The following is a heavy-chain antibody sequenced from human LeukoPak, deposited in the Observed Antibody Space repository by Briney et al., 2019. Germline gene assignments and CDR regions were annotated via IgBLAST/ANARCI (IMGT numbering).Heavy chain of an antibody. Sequence: SETLSLTCTVSGGSISGFHWSWVRQPPGKGLERIGYIHYSGSTDYNPSLKSRVTISVDTSKNQFSLKLSSLTAADTAVYYCTRHLDYYGSGSYEYWGQGTLVTVSS. CDR3: TRHLDYYGSGSYEY. D-gene: IGHD3-10*01. CDR2: IHYSGST. CDR1: GGSISGFH. V-gene: IGHV4-59*08. J-gene: IGHJ4*02.